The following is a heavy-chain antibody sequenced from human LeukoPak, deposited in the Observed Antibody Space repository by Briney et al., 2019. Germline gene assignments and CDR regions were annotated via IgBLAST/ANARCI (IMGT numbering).Heavy chain of an antibody. CDR3: ARAAYYYDSSGYFLDY. CDR2: MNPNSGNT. Sequence: GASVKVSCKASGYTFTSYDINWVRQATGQGLEWMGWMNPNSGNTGYAQKFQGRVTITRNTSISTAYMELSSLRSEDTAVYCCARAAYYYDSSGYFLDYWGQGTLVTVSS. D-gene: IGHD3-22*01. J-gene: IGHJ4*02. CDR1: GYTFTSYD. V-gene: IGHV1-8*03.